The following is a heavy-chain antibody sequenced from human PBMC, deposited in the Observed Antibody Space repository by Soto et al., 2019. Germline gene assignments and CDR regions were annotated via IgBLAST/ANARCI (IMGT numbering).Heavy chain of an antibody. CDR1: GYTFTSYD. Sequence: VQLVQSGAEVKKPGASVKVSCKASGYTFTSYDINWVRQATGQGLEWMGWMNPNSGNTGYAQKFQGRVTMTRNTSISTAYMELSSLRSEDTAVYYCASLHVDQNYYYYYGMDVWGQGTTVTVSS. D-gene: IGHD5-12*01. CDR2: MNPNSGNT. CDR3: ASLHVDQNYYYYYGMDV. J-gene: IGHJ6*02. V-gene: IGHV1-8*01.